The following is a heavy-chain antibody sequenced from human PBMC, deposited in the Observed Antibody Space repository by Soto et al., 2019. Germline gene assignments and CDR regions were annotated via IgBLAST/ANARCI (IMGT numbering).Heavy chain of an antibody. CDR3: ARDNSGANFGY. Sequence: QVQLLQSGAEVKKPGASVKVSCKASGYRFIDFFLHWVRQAPGQGLEWMGWINPKNGDTNSAQKFQDRVTMTRDTSISVAYMDLSGINSGDTSVYYCARDNSGANFGYWGQGALVTVS. CDR2: INPKNGDT. CDR1: GYRFIDFF. D-gene: IGHD2-15*01. V-gene: IGHV1-2*02. J-gene: IGHJ4*02.